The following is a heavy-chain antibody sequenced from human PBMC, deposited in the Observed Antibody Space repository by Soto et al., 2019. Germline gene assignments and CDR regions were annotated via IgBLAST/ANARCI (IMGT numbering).Heavy chain of an antibody. V-gene: IGHV4-59*01. J-gene: IGHJ6*02. CDR2: IYYSGST. Sequence: NPSETLSLTCTVPGGSISSYYWSWIRQPPGKGLEWIGYIYYSGSTNYNPSLKSRVTISVDTSKNQFSLKLSSVTAADTAVYYCASSDYYYGMDVWGQGTTVTVSS. CDR3: ASSDYYYGMDV. D-gene: IGHD1-26*01. CDR1: GGSISSYY.